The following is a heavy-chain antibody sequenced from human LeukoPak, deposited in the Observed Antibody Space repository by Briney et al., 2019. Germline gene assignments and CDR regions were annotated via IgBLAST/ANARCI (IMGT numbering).Heavy chain of an antibody. CDR3: ARGYRYRGSYRAGNNWFDP. J-gene: IGHJ5*02. CDR2: INHSGST. CDR1: GGSFSGYY. Sequence: SETLSLTCAVYGGSFSGYYWSWIRQPPGKGLEWIGEINHSGSTNYNPSLKSRVTISVDTSKNQFSLKLSSVTAADTAVYYCARGYRYRGSYRAGNNWFDPWGQGTLVTVSS. V-gene: IGHV4-34*01. D-gene: IGHD1-26*01.